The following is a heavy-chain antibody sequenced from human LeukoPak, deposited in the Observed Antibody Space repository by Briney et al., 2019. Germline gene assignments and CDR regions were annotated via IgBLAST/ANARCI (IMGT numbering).Heavy chain of an antibody. Sequence: GGSLRLSCAASGFTFSSFGMHWVRQAPGKGLEWVAVISYDGSNKYCADSVKGRFSISRDNSKNTLCLQVNSLRTEDTAVYYCAKGLDSSGWYTGLRYWGQGTLVTVSS. V-gene: IGHV3-30*18. J-gene: IGHJ4*02. CDR3: AKGLDSSGWYTGLRY. D-gene: IGHD6-19*01. CDR2: ISYDGSNK. CDR1: GFTFSSFG.